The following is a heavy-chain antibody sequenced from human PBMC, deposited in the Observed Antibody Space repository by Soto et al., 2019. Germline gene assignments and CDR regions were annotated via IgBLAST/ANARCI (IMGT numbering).Heavy chain of an antibody. CDR3: ARGSKDSYPGSRIFDF. J-gene: IGHJ4*02. Sequence: GGSLRLSCAGSGFIFNNYWMSWARQAPGKGLEWVATIKEDGSEKYYVDSVKGRFSIFRDNSKNTLYLQMSSLRAEDSAVYYCARGSKDSYPGSRIFDFWGRGTLVTVSS. D-gene: IGHD2-15*01. V-gene: IGHV3-7*03. CDR2: IKEDGSEK. CDR1: GFIFNNYW.